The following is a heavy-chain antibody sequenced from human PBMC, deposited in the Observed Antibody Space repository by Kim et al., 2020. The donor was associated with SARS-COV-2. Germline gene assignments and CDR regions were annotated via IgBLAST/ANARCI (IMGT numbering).Heavy chain of an antibody. CDR1: GGSISSYY. CDR3: ARGPLEFRPFDY. CDR2: IYYSGST. V-gene: IGHV4-59*01. J-gene: IGHJ4*02. Sequence: SETLSLTCTVSGGSISSYYWSWIRQPPGKGLEWIGYIYYSGSTNYNPSLKSRVTISVDTSKNQFSLKLSSVTAADTAVYYCARGPLEFRPFDYWGQGTLV. D-gene: IGHD3-3*01.